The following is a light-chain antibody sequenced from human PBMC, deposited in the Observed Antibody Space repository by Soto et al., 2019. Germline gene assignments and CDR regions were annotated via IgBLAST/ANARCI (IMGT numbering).Light chain of an antibody. CDR2: AAS. J-gene: IGKJ2*01. Sequence: DIQMTQSPSSLSASVGDRVTITCRASQTISSYLNWYQQKPGKAPKLLIYAASSLQSGVPSRFSGCGSGTDFTLSISSLHTEDFATYYCQQSHGIPYTFGQGTKLEIK. V-gene: IGKV1-39*01. CDR1: QTISSY. CDR3: QQSHGIPYT.